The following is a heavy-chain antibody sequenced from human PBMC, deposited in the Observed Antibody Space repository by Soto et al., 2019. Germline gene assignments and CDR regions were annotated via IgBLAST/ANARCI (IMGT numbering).Heavy chain of an antibody. V-gene: IGHV1-69*01. CDR3: ARSQGSSTSLEIYYYYYYGMDV. CDR1: GGTFSSYA. Sequence: QVQLVQSGAEVKKPGSSVKVSCKASGGTFSSYAISWVRQAPGQGLEWMRGIIPISETTNYAQKFQGRVTITADESKSTAYMELSSLRSEDTAVYYWARSQGSSTSLEIYYYYYYGMDVWGQGTTVTVSS. J-gene: IGHJ6*02. CDR2: IIPISETT. D-gene: IGHD2-2*01.